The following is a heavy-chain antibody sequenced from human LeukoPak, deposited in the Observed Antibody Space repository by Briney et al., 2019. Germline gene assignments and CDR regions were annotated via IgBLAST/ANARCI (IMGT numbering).Heavy chain of an antibody. V-gene: IGHV3-30-3*01. CDR2: ISYDGSNK. Sequence: QPGGSLRLSCAASGFTFSSYAMHWVRQAPGKGLEWVAVISYDGSNKYYADSVKGRFTISRDNSKNTLYLQMNSLRAEDTAVYYCAKDRREGATRLLTSWGQGTLVTVSS. D-gene: IGHD3-9*01. J-gene: IGHJ4*02. CDR1: GFTFSSYA. CDR3: AKDRREGATRLLTS.